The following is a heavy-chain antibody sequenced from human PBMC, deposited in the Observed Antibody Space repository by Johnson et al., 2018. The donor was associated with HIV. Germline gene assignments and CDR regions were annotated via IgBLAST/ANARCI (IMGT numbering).Heavy chain of an antibody. Sequence: QVQLVESGGGLVQPGGSLRLSCAASGFTVSSNYMSWVRQAPGKGLEWLSNISSGGSVRYYADSVRGRFTISRDNAENSLYLQMNSLRAEDTAVYYCARHTGYDAFDIWGQGTMVTVSS. CDR2: ISSGGSVR. CDR1: GFTVSSNY. V-gene: IGHV3-11*04. CDR3: ARHTGYDAFDI. J-gene: IGHJ3*02. D-gene: IGHD2-21*01.